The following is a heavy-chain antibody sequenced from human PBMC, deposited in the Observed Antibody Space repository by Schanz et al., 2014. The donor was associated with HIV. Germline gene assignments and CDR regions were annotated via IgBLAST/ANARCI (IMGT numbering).Heavy chain of an antibody. CDR2: ITESGGRT. CDR1: GFAFSNYA. D-gene: IGHD3-22*01. V-gene: IGHV3-23*01. CDR3: AKPEYDSRGNSQSHFDY. Sequence: EVQLLESGGGLVQPGGSLGLSCAASGFAFSNYAMSWVRQAPGKGLEWVSSITESGGRTYYADSVNGRFTISRDNSKNTLYLQMTTLRIDDTAVYYCAKPEYDSRGNSQSHFDYWGQGTLVTVSS. J-gene: IGHJ4*02.